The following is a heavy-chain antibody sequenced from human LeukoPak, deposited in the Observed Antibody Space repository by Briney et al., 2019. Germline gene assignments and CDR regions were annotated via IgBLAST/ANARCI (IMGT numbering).Heavy chain of an antibody. V-gene: IGHV4-30-4*01. D-gene: IGHD4-11*01. CDR2: IYYTGST. CDR3: ARIADYDAFDI. CDR1: GGSISSGGFF. J-gene: IGHJ3*02. Sequence: SETLSLTCSVSGGSISSGGFFWSWIRQSPGKGLECIGYIYYTGSTYYNPSHKSRLTMSVDTSKNQFSLKLTGLTAADTAVYYCARIADYDAFDIWGQGTMVTVS.